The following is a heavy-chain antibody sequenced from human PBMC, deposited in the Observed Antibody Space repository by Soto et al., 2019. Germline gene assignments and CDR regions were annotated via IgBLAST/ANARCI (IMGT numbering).Heavy chain of an antibody. D-gene: IGHD2-21*02. J-gene: IGHJ4*02. Sequence: DVQLLESGGGLVQPGGSLRLSCSVSGFTFSNYAMTWVRQAPGKGLEWLSGIGASGGSKYYADSVKGRFTISRDNSKKTLCLHMTGRGAEDTALYYCAQLGGVTGGGDWGQGTLVTVSS. CDR2: IGASGGSK. V-gene: IGHV3-23*01. CDR1: GFTFSNYA. CDR3: AQLGGVTGGGD.